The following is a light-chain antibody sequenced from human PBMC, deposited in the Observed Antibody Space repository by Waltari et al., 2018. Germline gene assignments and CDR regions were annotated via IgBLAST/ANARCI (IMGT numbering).Light chain of an antibody. CDR2: GSS. CDR3: QHFVRFPVT. CDR1: QRVTRS. Sequence: SRRARQRVTRSLTGYQLKPGPAPMHLICGSSNRATGIPDRFIGSGSGTAFSLTIIRLEPEDFAVYYCQHFVRFPVTFGQGTKVEIK. J-gene: IGKJ1*01. V-gene: IGKV3-20*01.